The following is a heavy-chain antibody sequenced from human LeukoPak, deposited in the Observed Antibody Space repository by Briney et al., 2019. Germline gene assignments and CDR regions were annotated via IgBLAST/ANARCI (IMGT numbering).Heavy chain of an antibody. CDR1: GGSITSYY. CDR2: IYSSGST. CDR3: ASEQVVTEAFDI. J-gene: IGHJ3*02. Sequence: SETLSLTCTVSGGSITSYYWSWIRQPAGKGLEWIGRIYSSGSTNYNPSLKSRVTMSVDTSKNQFSLKLTSLTAADTAVYYCASEQVVTEAFDIWGQGTMVTVSS. D-gene: IGHD3-22*01. V-gene: IGHV4-4*07.